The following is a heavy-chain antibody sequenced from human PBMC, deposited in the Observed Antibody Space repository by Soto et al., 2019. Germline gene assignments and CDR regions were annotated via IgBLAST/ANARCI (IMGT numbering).Heavy chain of an antibody. D-gene: IGHD6-13*01. J-gene: IGHJ4*02. V-gene: IGHV4-30-2*01. CDR3: ARENRYSNTWTTFDY. CDR1: GGSIISSGYA. Sequence: SETLSLTCAVSGGSIISSGYAWSWIRQPPGKGLEWIGYIYPSGTIFYNPSLNSRVTISLDTSKNQFSLKLSSVTAADTAVYYCARENRYSNTWTTFDYWGQGTLVTVSS. CDR2: IYPSGTI.